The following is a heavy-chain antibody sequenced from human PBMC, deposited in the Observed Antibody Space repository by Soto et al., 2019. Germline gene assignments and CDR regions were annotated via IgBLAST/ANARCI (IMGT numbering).Heavy chain of an antibody. CDR2: ISGSGDST. D-gene: IGHD3-22*01. V-gene: IGHV3-23*01. Sequence: EVQLFESGGGLVQPGGSLRLSCAASGFTFSSYAMWWVRQAPGKGPEWVLSISGSGDSTHSADAVKGRFTISRDNSNNDLYLQMKSLTADDTAIYYCARGILQNPHGSRAFHFWGQGTMVIVSS. CDR3: ARGILQNPHGSRAFHF. CDR1: GFTFSSYA. J-gene: IGHJ3*01.